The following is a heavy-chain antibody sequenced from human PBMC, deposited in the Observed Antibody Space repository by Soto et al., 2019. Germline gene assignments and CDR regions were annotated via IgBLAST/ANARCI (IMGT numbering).Heavy chain of an antibody. D-gene: IGHD2-2*01. CDR1: GFTFSSYW. J-gene: IGHJ4*02. CDR3: ARDSDCSSTSCYDY. CDR2: IKQDGSEK. Sequence: GGSLRLSCAASGFTFSSYWMSWVRQAPGKGLEWVANIKQDGSEKYYVDSVKGRFTISRDNAKNSLYLQMNSLRAEDTAVYYCARDSDCSSTSCYDYWGQGTLVTVSS. V-gene: IGHV3-7*01.